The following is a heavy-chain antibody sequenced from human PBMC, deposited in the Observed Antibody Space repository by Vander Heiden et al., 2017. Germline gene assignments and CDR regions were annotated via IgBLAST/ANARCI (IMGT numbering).Heavy chain of an antibody. Sequence: QVQLVESGGGVVQPGRFLRLSCAASGFTFSSYAMHWVRQAPGKGLEWVAVISYDGSNKYCADSVKGRFTISRDNSKNTLYLQMNSLRAEDTAVYYCAREGYYDSSGYYYDFDYWGQGTLVTVSS. CDR2: ISYDGSNK. CDR1: GFTFSSYA. CDR3: AREGYYDSSGYYYDFDY. D-gene: IGHD3-22*01. J-gene: IGHJ4*02. V-gene: IGHV3-30-3*01.